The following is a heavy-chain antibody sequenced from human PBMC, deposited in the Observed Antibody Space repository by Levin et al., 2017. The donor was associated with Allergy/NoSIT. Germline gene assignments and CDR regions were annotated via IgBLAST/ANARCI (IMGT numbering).Heavy chain of an antibody. CDR1: VFSFSSSS. J-gene: IGHJ3*02. D-gene: IGHD1-26*01. Sequence: GGSLRLSCAASVFSFSSSSMNWVRQAPGKGLEWVSSIGSGGSHIYYADSLKGRFTISRDNAKNSLYLQINSLRVEDTAVYYCARVGVGATKDDTLDIWGQGTMVTVSS. CDR2: IGSGGSHI. CDR3: ARVGVGATKDDTLDI. V-gene: IGHV3-21*01.